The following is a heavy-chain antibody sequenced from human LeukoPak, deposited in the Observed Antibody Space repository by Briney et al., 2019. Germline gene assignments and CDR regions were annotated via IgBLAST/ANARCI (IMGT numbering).Heavy chain of an antibody. CDR3: ARVVYYDSSGYYYYVWFDP. CDR1: GGSISSDSYY. J-gene: IGHJ5*02. Sequence: PSETLSLTCTVSGGSISSDSYYWAWIRQPPGKGLEWIASIYYSGSTYYNPSLKSRVTISVDRSKNQFSLKLSSVTAADTAVYYCARVVYYDSSGYYYYVWFDPWGQGTLVTVSS. CDR2: IYYSGST. V-gene: IGHV4-39*07. D-gene: IGHD3-22*01.